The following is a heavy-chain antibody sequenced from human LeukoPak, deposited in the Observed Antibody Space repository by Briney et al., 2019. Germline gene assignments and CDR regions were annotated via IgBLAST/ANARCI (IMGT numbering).Heavy chain of an antibody. CDR1: GGSVRSSNW. CDR2: IYHSGST. J-gene: IGHJ5*02. CDR3: ARVKGRLSWFDP. V-gene: IGHV4-4*02. Sequence: SETLSLTCAVSGGSVRSSNWWSWVRQPPGKGLEWIGEIYHSGSTNYNPSLKSRVTISVDTSKNQFSLKLSSVTAADTAVYYCARVKGRLSWFDPWGQGTLFTVSS.